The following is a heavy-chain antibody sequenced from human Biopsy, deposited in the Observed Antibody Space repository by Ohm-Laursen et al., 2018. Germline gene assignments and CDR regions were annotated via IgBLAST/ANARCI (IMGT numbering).Heavy chain of an antibody. CDR2: IDVRDYNT. CDR3: VKQWGGYNFDS. D-gene: IGHD1-14*01. Sequence: GSLRLSCAASGFTFHTYAMNWVRQAPGKGLEWVAHIDVRDYNTYYADSVRGRFTTSRDNSKQMVHLEINSLTADDTAVYYCVKQWGGYNFDSWGQGTLVTVSS. V-gene: IGHV3-23*01. CDR1: GFTFHTYA. J-gene: IGHJ5*01.